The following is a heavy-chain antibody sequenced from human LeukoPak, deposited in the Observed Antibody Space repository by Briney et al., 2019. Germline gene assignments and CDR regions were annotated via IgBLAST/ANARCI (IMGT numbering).Heavy chain of an antibody. CDR1: GFTFSSYA. D-gene: IGHD4-23*01. CDR2: ISGSGGST. CDR3: AKDHDYGGNSLADY. J-gene: IGHJ4*02. V-gene: IGHV3-23*01. Sequence: GGSLRLSCAASGFTFSSYAMSWVRQAPRKGLEWVSAISGSGGSTYYADSVKGRFTISRDNSKNTLYLQMNSLRAEDTAVYYCAKDHDYGGNSLADYWGQGTLVTVSS.